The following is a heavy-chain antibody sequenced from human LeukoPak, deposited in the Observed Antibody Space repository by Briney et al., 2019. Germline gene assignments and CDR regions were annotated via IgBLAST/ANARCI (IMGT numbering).Heavy chain of an antibody. J-gene: IGHJ6*03. CDR3: AKRVAYYYYYMDV. D-gene: IGHD5-12*01. Sequence: GGSLRLSCAASGFTFSSYAMHWVRQAPGKGLEWVAVISYDGSNKYYADSVKGRFTISRDNSKNTLYLQMNSLRAEDTAVYYCAKRVAYYYYYMDVWGKGTTVTVSS. CDR1: GFTFSSYA. V-gene: IGHV3-30*04. CDR2: ISYDGSNK.